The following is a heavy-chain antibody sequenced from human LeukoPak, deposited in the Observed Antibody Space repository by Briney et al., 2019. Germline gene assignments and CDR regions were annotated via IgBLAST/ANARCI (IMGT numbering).Heavy chain of an antibody. CDR3: ARDFRIYNYDGSAYYSGYYFDY. CDR1: GFTVSSNY. Sequence: GGSLRLSCAASGFTVSSNYMSWVRQAPGKGLEWVSVIYSGDSGSSTYYADSVKGRFTISRDNSKNTLYLQMNSLRAEDTAVYYCARDFRIYNYDGSAYYSGYYFDYWGQGTLVTISS. J-gene: IGHJ4*02. D-gene: IGHD3-22*01. CDR2: IYSGDSGSST. V-gene: IGHV3-53*01.